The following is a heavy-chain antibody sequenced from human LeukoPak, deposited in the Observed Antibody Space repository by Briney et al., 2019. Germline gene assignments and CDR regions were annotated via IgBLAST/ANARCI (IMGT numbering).Heavy chain of an antibody. V-gene: IGHV3-7*01. D-gene: IGHD3-3*01. CDR2: INHNGNVN. CDR3: ARGAHAEHDFWSGYPYYFDY. Sequence: GGSLRLSCAASGFTFSSYWMNWAHQAPGKGLEWVASINHNGNVNYYVDSVKGRFTISRDNAKNSLYLQMNSLRAEDTAVYYCARGAHAEHDFWSGYPYYFDYWGQGTLVTVSS. J-gene: IGHJ4*02. CDR1: GFTFSSYW.